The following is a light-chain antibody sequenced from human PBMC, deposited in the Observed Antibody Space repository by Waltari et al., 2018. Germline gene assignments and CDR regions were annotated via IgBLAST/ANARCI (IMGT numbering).Light chain of an antibody. CDR2: GNT. V-gene: IGLV1-40*01. J-gene: IGLJ3*02. CDR3: QSFDSSLSASV. CDR1: SSNFGAGSD. Sequence: QSVLTQPPSMSGAPGQKVTIPCTGGSSNFGAGSDVHWYQQFPGTAPKPLILGNTNRPSGVPGRFSGSKSGTSAALAIAGLQSEDEAVYYCQSFDSSLSASVFGGGTKLTVL.